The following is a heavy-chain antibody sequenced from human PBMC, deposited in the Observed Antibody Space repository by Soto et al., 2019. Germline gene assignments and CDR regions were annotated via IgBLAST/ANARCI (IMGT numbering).Heavy chain of an antibody. CDR2: INDDGIST. Sequence: HPGGSLRLSCAASGFTFSTYWMHWVRQVPGKGPEWVSRINDDGISTNYADSVKGRFTISRDNAKNTLYLQMNALRVEDTAVYYCTRGPRSTSTGTGAFWGQGTLVTVSS. V-gene: IGHV3-74*01. CDR3: TRGPRSTSTGTGAF. CDR1: GFTFSTYW. J-gene: IGHJ4*02. D-gene: IGHD1-1*01.